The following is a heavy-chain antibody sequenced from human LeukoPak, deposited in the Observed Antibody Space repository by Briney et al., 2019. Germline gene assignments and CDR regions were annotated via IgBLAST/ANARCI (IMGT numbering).Heavy chain of an antibody. CDR3: ARFVPGGWYGNY. J-gene: IGHJ4*02. CDR1: GGSFSGYY. V-gene: IGHV4-34*01. CDR2: INHSGST. D-gene: IGHD6-19*01. Sequence: SETLSLTCAVYGGSFSGYYWSWIRQPPGKGLEWIGEINHSGSTNYNPSLKSRVTISVDTSKNQFSLKLSSVTAADTAVYHCARFVPGGWYGNYWGQGTLVTVSS.